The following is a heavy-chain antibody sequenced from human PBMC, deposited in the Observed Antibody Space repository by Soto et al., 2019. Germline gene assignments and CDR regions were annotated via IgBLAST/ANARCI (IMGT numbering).Heavy chain of an antibody. J-gene: IGHJ4*02. Sequence: EVQLLESGGGLVQPGGSLRLSCAASGFIFSSNAMSWVRQAPGKGLEWVSSISRTGDSTYDADSVKGRFTISRDNSKNTLYLQMNSMRAEDTAVYYCAKDKYDFWSGYYIADFWGQGTLVTVSS. D-gene: IGHD3-3*01. CDR2: ISRTGDST. CDR3: AKDKYDFWSGYYIADF. CDR1: GFIFSSNA. V-gene: IGHV3-23*01.